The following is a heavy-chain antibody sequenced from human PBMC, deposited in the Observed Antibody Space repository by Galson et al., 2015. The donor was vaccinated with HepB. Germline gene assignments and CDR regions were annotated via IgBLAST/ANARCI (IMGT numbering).Heavy chain of an antibody. CDR3: ARHVALSSGYYERADY. Sequence: QSGAEVKKPGEYLKISCKGSGYSFTSYWIGWVRQMTGKGLEWMGIIYPGDSDPRYSPSFQGQVTISADKSISTAYLQWSSLKASDTAMYYCARHVALSSGYYERADYWCQGTLVTVSS. CDR1: GYSFTSYW. J-gene: IGHJ4*02. CDR2: IYPGDSDP. D-gene: IGHD3-22*01. V-gene: IGHV5-51*01.